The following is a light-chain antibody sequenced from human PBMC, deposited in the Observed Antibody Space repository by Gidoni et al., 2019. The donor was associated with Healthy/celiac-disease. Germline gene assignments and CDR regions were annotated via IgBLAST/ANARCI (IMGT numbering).Light chain of an antibody. CDR1: QSVSSSY. Sequence: EIVFTQSPGTLSLSPGERATLSCRASQSVSSSYLAWYQQKPGQAPRLLIYGASSRATGIPDRFSGSGSGTDFTLTISRLEPEDVAVYYCQQYGSSPNTFGQGTKLEIK. V-gene: IGKV3-20*01. J-gene: IGKJ2*01. CDR3: QQYGSSPNT. CDR2: GAS.